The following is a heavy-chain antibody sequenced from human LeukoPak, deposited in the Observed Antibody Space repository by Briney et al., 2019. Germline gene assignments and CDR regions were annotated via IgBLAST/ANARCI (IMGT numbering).Heavy chain of an antibody. V-gene: IGHV3-43D*03. CDR2: ISWDGGST. D-gene: IGHD6-13*01. J-gene: IGHJ4*02. Sequence: GGSLRLSCAASGFAFDDYAMHWVRQAPGKGLEWVSLISWDGGSTYYADSVKGRFTISRDNSKNSLYLQMNSLRAEDTALYYCAKDVGSSWRTKYYFDYWGQGTLVTVSS. CDR1: GFAFDDYA. CDR3: AKDVGSSWRTKYYFDY.